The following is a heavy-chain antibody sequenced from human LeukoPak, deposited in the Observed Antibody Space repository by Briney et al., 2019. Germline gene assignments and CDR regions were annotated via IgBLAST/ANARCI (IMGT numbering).Heavy chain of an antibody. J-gene: IGHJ4*02. CDR2: ISSNGGST. Sequence: PGGSLRLSCAASGFTFSSYAMHWVRQAPGKGLEYVTAISSNGGSTYYANSVKGRFTISRDNSKNTLYLQMGSLRAEDMAVYYCARAWSGYDNWGQGTLVTVSS. D-gene: IGHD3-10*01. CDR1: GFTFSSYA. V-gene: IGHV3-64*01. CDR3: ARAWSGYDN.